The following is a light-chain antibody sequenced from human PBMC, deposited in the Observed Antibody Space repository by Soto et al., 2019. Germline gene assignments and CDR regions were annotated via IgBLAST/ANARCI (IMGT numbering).Light chain of an antibody. CDR3: NQYSVSHWT. CDR2: DAS. J-gene: IGKJ1*01. Sequence: EIVMTQSPATLSLSPGERATLSCRASQTIDNTLAWYQRKPGQAPRLLIYDASTRATGVPARFSGSGSGTDFTLTISSLQSEDFAVYYCNQYSVSHWTFGQGTKVEV. CDR1: QTIDNT. V-gene: IGKV3-15*01.